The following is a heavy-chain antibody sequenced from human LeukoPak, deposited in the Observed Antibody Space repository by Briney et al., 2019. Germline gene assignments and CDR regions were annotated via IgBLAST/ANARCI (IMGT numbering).Heavy chain of an antibody. Sequence: SVKVSCKASGGTFSSYALSWVRQAPGQGLEWMGGIIPIFGTANYAQKFQGRVTITADESTSTAYMELSSLRSEDTAVYYCAAVVPAVMGYFDYWGLGTLVTVSS. CDR2: IIPIFGTA. CDR1: GGTFSSYA. V-gene: IGHV1-69*13. CDR3: AAVVPAVMGYFDY. D-gene: IGHD2-2*01. J-gene: IGHJ4*02.